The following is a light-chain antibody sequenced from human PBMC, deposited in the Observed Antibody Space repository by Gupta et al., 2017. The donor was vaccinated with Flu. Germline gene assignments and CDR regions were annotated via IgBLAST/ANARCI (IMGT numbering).Light chain of an antibody. CDR1: TGAVTSGNY. CDR2: STS. V-gene: IGLV7-43*01. CDR3: LLYFPAGQLDWV. Sequence: QPVVTQEPSLTVSPGGTVTLTCDSSTGAVTSGNYPNWFQQKPGQPPRALIYSTSNKHSWTPARFSGSLLGDKAALTLSGVQPEDEADYHCLLYFPAGQLDWVFGGGTKLTVL. J-gene: IGLJ3*02.